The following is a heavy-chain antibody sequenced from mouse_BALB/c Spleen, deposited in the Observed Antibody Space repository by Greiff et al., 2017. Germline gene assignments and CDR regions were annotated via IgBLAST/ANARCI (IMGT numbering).Heavy chain of an antibody. D-gene: IGHD1-1*01. Sequence: EVQLVESGGGLVQPGGSLKLSCAASGFTFSSYGMSWVRQTPDKRLELVATINSNGGSNYYPDSVKGRFTISRDNAKNTLYLQMSSLKSEDTAMYYCARRGLRGAMDYWGQGTSVTVSS. CDR1: GFTFSSYG. CDR3: ARRGLRGAMDY. J-gene: IGHJ4*01. V-gene: IGHV5-6-3*01. CDR2: INSNGGSN.